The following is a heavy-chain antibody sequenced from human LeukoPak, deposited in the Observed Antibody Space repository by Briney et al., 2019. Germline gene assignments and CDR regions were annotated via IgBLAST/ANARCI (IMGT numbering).Heavy chain of an antibody. CDR2: ISYDGSNK. Sequence: GGSLRLSCAASGFTFSSYAMHWVRQAPGKGLEWVAVISYDGSNKYYADSVKGRFTISRDNSKNTLYLQMNSLRAEDTAVYYCAKSRGRYCSSTSCYTAFDYWGQGTLVTVSS. CDR1: GFTFSSYA. J-gene: IGHJ4*02. V-gene: IGHV3-30-3*02. D-gene: IGHD2-2*02. CDR3: AKSRGRYCSSTSCYTAFDY.